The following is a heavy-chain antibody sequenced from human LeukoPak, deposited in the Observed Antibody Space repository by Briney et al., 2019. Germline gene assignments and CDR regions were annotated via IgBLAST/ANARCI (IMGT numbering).Heavy chain of an antibody. CDR1: GFTFSSYA. J-gene: IGHJ4*02. Sequence: GGSLRLSCAASGFTFSSYAMSWVRQAPGNGLEWVSAISGSGGSTYYADSVKGRFTISRDNSKNTLYLQMNSLRAEDTAVYYCAKDTDGGWWRGYWGQGTLVTVSS. CDR3: AKDTDGGWWRGY. D-gene: IGHD6-19*01. CDR2: ISGSGGST. V-gene: IGHV3-23*01.